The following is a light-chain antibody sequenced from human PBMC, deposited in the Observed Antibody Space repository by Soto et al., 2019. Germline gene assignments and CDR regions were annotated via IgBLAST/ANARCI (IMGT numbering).Light chain of an antibody. CDR1: ETVTSDY. CDR3: HQYGCSPWT. Sequence: EVVLTQSPGTLSLSPGERATLSCRASETVTSDYLAWYQQKPGQAPRLLFYGASRRAAGIPDRFSGSGSGTDFTPIISRLEPEDFVVYYCHQYGCSPWTFGQGTKVEIK. V-gene: IGKV3-20*01. CDR2: GAS. J-gene: IGKJ1*01.